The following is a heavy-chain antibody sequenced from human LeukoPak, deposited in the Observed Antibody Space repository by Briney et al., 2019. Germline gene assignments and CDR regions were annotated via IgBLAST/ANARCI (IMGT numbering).Heavy chain of an antibody. J-gene: IGHJ6*02. Sequence: GGSLRLSRAASGFTFDDYAMHWVRQAPGKGLEWVSLISGDGGSTYYADSVKGRFTISRDNSKDSLYLQMSSLRTEDTALYYCAKGFSVLASNHYYYYYGMDVWGQGTTVTVSS. CDR3: AKGFSVLASNHYYYYYGMDV. D-gene: IGHD3-3*01. CDR2: ISGDGGST. V-gene: IGHV3-43*02. CDR1: GFTFDDYA.